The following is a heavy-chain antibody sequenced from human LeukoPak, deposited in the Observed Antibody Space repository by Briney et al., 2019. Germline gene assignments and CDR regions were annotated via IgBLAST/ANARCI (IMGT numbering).Heavy chain of an antibody. CDR3: ARAPKVRAMDV. D-gene: IGHD3-10*01. CDR2: INHSGST. V-gene: IGHV4-34*01. Sequence: SSETLSLTCAVYGGSFSGYYWSWIRQPPGKGLEWIGEINHSGSTNYNPSLKSRVTISVDTSKNQFSLKLSSVTAADTAVYYCARAPKVRAMDVWGQGTTVTVSS. J-gene: IGHJ6*02. CDR1: GGSFSGYY.